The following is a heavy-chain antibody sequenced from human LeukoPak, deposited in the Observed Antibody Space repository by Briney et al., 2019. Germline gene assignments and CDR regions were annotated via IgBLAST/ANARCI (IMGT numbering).Heavy chain of an antibody. CDR3: ARTRVGEYCGGDCPTSEFDY. CDR2: INPSGGST. V-gene: IGHV1-46*01. CDR1: GYTFTSYY. D-gene: IGHD2-21*02. Sequence: ASVTVSCKASGYTFTSYYMHWVRQAPGQGLEWMGIINPSGGSTSYAQKFQGRVTITRDTSTSTVYMELSSLRSEDTAVYYCARTRVGEYCGGDCPTSEFDYWGQGTLVTVSS. J-gene: IGHJ4*02.